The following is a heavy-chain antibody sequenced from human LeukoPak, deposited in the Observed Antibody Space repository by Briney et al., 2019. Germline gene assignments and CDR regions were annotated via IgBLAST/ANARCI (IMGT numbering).Heavy chain of an antibody. Sequence: KPSETLSLTCPVSGGSISSSSYYWGWIRQPPGKGLEWIGSIYYSGITYYNPSLKSRVTISVDTSKNQFSLKLTSVTAADTAVYYCARHGGSHLFVYWGQGTPVTVSS. J-gene: IGHJ4*02. D-gene: IGHD1-26*01. V-gene: IGHV4-39*01. CDR2: IYYSGIT. CDR1: GGSISSSSYY. CDR3: ARHGGSHLFVY.